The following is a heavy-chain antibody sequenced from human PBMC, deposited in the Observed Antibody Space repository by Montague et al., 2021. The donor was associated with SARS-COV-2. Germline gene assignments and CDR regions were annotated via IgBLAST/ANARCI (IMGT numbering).Heavy chain of an antibody. CDR1: GGSVSSGGYS. J-gene: IGHJ4*02. CDR2: IHHSGNT. Sequence: TLSLTCAVSGGSVSSGGYSWFWIREPPGKGLEWIGHIHHSGNTYYNPSLKSRATISGDRPKNQFSLRVISVSAADTAVYSCASYRDYGDYYWGQGILVTVSS. CDR3: ASYRDYGDYY. V-gene: IGHV4-30-2*01. D-gene: IGHD4-17*01.